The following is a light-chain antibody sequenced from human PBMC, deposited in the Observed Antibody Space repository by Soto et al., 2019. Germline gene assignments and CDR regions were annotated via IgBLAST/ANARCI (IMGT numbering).Light chain of an antibody. J-gene: IGKJ4*01. CDR1: QGISSY. CDR3: QQYYSYPLT. V-gene: IGKV1-8*01. Sequence: IRMTQSPSSLSASTGARVTITCRASQGISSYLAWYQQKPGKAPKLLIYAASTLQSGVPSRFSGSGSGTDFTLTISCLQSEDFATYYCQQYYSYPLTFGGGTKVDIK. CDR2: AAS.